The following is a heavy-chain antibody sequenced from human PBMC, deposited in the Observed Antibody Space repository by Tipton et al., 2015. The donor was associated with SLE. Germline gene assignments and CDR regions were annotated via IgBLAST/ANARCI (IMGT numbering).Heavy chain of an antibody. V-gene: IGHV4-59*08. CDR2: IYYSGST. CDR1: GGSISSYY. D-gene: IGHD6-19*01. CDR3: ARGIAVAGPKDY. J-gene: IGHJ4*02. Sequence: TLSLTCTVSGGSISSYYWSWIRQPPGKGLEWIGYIYYSGSTNYNPSLKSRGTISVDTSKNQFSLKLSSVTAADTAVYYCARGIAVAGPKDYWGQGTLVTVSS.